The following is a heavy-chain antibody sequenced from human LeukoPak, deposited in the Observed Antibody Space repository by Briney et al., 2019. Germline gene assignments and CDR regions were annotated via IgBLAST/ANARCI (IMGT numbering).Heavy chain of an antibody. V-gene: IGHV3-9*01. J-gene: IGHJ6*03. CDR2: ISWNSGSI. CDR1: GFTFDDYA. Sequence: GRSLRLSCAASGFTFDDYAMHWVRQAPGKGLEWVSGISWNSGSIGYADSVKGRFTISRGNAKNSLYLQMNSLRAEDTALYYCAKDGGTGTYYYYYMDVWGKGTTVTVSS. D-gene: IGHD1-1*01. CDR3: AKDGGTGTYYYYYMDV.